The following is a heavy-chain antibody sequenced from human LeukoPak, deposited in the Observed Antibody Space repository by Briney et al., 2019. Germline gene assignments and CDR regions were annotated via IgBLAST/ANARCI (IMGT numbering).Heavy chain of an antibody. V-gene: IGHV1-2*02. J-gene: IGHJ4*02. D-gene: IGHD3-10*01. Sequence: ASVKVSCKASGYTFTGYYMHWVRQAPGQGLEWMGWINPNSGGTNYAQKFQGRVTMTRDTSISTAHMELSRLRSDDTAVYYCARESQGSGSYYFDYWGQGTLVTVSS. CDR3: ARESQGSGSYYFDY. CDR1: GYTFTGYY. CDR2: INPNSGGT.